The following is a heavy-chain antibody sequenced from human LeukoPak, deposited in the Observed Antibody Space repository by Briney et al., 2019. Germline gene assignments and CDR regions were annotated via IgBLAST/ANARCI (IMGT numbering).Heavy chain of an antibody. CDR2: ISGSGGST. CDR1: GFTFSSYA. CDR3: AKDIFPSLVGAFDY. J-gene: IGHJ4*02. D-gene: IGHD1-26*01. V-gene: IGHV3-23*01. Sequence: GGSLRLPCAASGFTFSSYAMSWVRQAPGKGLEWVSAISGSGGSTYYADSVKGRFTISRDNSKNTLYLQMNSLRAEDTAVYYCAKDIFPSLVGAFDYWGQGTLVTVSS.